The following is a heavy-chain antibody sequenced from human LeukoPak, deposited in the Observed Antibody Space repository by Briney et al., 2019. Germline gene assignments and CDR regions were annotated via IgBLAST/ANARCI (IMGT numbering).Heavy chain of an antibody. J-gene: IGHJ4*02. CDR2: ISGSGGST. CDR1: GFTFSSYG. CDR3: AKGYLNWLLYYFDY. D-gene: IGHD3-9*01. Sequence: GGTLRLSCAASGFTFSSYGMSWVRQAPGKGLEWVSAISGSGGSTYYADSVKGRFTISRDNSKNTLYLQMNSLRAEDTAVYYCAKGYLNWLLYYFDYWGQGTLVTVSS. V-gene: IGHV3-23*01.